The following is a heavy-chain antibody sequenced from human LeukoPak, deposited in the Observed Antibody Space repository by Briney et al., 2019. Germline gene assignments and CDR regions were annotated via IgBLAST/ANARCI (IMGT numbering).Heavy chain of an antibody. CDR2: VYPRDGST. J-gene: IGHJ4*02. V-gene: IGHV1-46*01. CDR3: ARDQEAFDY. Sequence: GASVKVSCKASGYSFTSNYIHWVRQAPGQGLEWMGMVYPRDGSTSYAQKFQGRVTVTRDTSTSTVHMELSGLRPEDTAVYYCARDQEAFDYWGQGTLVTVYS. CDR1: GYSFTSNY.